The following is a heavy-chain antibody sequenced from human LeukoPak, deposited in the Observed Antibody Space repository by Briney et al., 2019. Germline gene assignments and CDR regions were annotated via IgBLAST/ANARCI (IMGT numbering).Heavy chain of an antibody. V-gene: IGHV3-23*01. Sequence: GGSLRLSCAASGFTFSSSWMSWVRQAPGKGLEWVSVISGSGGSTYYADSVKGRFTISRDNSKNTLYLQMNSLRAEDTAVYYCARAPHVDTAMVYYYYYYMDVWGKGTTVTVSS. CDR2: ISGSGGST. J-gene: IGHJ6*03. D-gene: IGHD5-18*01. CDR1: GFTFSSSW. CDR3: ARAPHVDTAMVYYYYYYMDV.